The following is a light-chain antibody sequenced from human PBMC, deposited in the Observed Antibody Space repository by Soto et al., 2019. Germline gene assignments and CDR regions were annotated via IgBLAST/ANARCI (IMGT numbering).Light chain of an antibody. CDR3: QQYSKWPLT. Sequence: EIVMTQSPATLSVSPGERATLSCRASQSIGSTLAWYRQKPGQAPRLLIYGASTRATGIPARFSGSGSGTEFTLTISSLQSEDFAVYTCQQYSKWPLTFGGGTKLEIK. CDR1: QSIGST. CDR2: GAS. V-gene: IGKV3D-15*01. J-gene: IGKJ4*01.